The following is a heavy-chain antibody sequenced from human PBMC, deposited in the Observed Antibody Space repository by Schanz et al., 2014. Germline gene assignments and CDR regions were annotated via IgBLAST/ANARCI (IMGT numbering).Heavy chain of an antibody. CDR2: ISSTGGST. CDR1: GFTFYNYA. J-gene: IGHJ6*02. CDR3: AKAFRTTKYYGMDV. V-gene: IGHV3-23*04. Sequence: EVRLVESGGGLVQPGGSLRLSCAASGFTFYNYAMTWVLQAPGKGLEWVSAISSTGGSTYYADSVKGRFTISRDNSKNTLSLLVNSLRGEDTATYYCAKAFRTTKYYGMDVWGQGTTVTVS. D-gene: IGHD1-1*01.